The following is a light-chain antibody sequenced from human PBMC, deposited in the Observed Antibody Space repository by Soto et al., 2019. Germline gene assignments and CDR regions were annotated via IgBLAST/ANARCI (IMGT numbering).Light chain of an antibody. V-gene: IGKV1-5*01. Sequence: QTPSTLSASLGDEVTITCRASQTISRWLAWYQQKPGRAPKLLIYDASTLESGVPSRFSGSGSETEFTLTISRLQPDDFATYFCHSRAFGQGTRLEIK. CDR3: HSRA. CDR1: QTISRW. J-gene: IGKJ5*01. CDR2: DAS.